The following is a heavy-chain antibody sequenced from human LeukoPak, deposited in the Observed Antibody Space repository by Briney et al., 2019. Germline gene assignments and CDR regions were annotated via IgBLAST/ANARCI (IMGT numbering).Heavy chain of an antibody. Sequence: SETLSLTCSVSGDSISSRSDFWGWIRQPPGKGLEWIGSVYYSGSTYYSPSLKSRVTVSVDTSKNQFSLKLSSVTAADTAVYYCARENNHLTWFDPWGQGTLVTVSS. J-gene: IGHJ5*02. D-gene: IGHD1-14*01. CDR2: VYYSGST. V-gene: IGHV4-39*01. CDR1: GDSISSRSDF. CDR3: ARENNHLTWFDP.